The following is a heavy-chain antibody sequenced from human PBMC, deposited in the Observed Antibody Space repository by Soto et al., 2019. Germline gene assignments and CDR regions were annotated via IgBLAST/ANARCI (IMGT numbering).Heavy chain of an antibody. J-gene: IGHJ4*02. CDR3: ARGGSYFLDY. CDR2: IWYDGSNK. CDR1: GFTFSSYG. D-gene: IGHD1-26*01. V-gene: IGHV3-33*01. Sequence: QVQLVESGGGVVQPGRSLRLSCAASGFTFSSYGMHWVRQAPGKGLEWVAVIWYDGSNKYYADSVKGRVTISRDNSKNTLYLQMNSLRAEDTAVYYCARGGSYFLDYWGQGTLVTVSS.